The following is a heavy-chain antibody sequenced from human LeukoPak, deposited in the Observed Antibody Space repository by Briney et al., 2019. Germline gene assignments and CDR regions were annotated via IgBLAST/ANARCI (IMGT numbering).Heavy chain of an antibody. D-gene: IGHD3-9*01. CDR3: AGNRILTGYYLFDY. CDR2: TSSSSSTI. CDR1: GFTFSGYD. J-gene: IGHJ4*02. Sequence: GGSLRLSCAASGFTFSGYDMSWVRQAPGKGLEWVSYTSSSSSTIYYADSAKGRFTISRDNAKNSLYLQMNSLRAEDTAVYYCAGNRILTGYYLFDYWGQGTLVTVSS. V-gene: IGHV3-48*04.